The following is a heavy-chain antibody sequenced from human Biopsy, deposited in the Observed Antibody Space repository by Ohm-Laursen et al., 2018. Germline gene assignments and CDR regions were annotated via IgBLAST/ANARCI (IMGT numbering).Heavy chain of an antibody. J-gene: IGHJ4*02. CDR1: GYSVTELS. CDR3: AADINVWNVNY. V-gene: IGHV1-24*01. Sequence: SVKVSCNVSGYSVTELSMHWVRQAPGQGLEWMGGFAPENGRIVYSQKFQGRVTMTEDTSTNTAYMEVWRLRSDDTAVYYCAADINVWNVNYWGQGTQVIVSS. CDR2: FAPENGRI. D-gene: IGHD1-1*01.